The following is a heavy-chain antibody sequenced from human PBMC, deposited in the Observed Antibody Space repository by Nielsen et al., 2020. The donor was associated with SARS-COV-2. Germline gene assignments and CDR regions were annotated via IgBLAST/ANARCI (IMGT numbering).Heavy chain of an antibody. CDR1: GFTFSNHA. J-gene: IGHJ4*02. V-gene: IGHV3-23*03. CDR2: IYGGGATA. D-gene: IGHD5-18*01. Sequence: GESLKISCAASGFTFSNHAMSWVRQAPGMGLQWVSVIYGGGATAHYADSVRGRFTISRDNSKNTLYLQMNSLRAEDTAVYYRARDVDTAMDPYFDYWGQGTLVTVSS. CDR3: ARDVDTAMDPYFDY.